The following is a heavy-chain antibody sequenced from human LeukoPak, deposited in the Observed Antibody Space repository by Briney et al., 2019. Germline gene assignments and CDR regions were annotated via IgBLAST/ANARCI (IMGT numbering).Heavy chain of an antibody. CDR1: GGSISSGDYY. V-gene: IGHV4-30-4*01. CDR3: ARGRDILTGYSFDH. Sequence: SETLSLTCTVSGGSISSGDYYWSWIRQPPGKGLEWIGYIYYSGSTYYNPSLKSRVTISVDTSKNQFSLKLSSVTAADTAVYYCARGRDILTGYSFDHWGQGTLVTVSS. CDR2: IYYSGST. D-gene: IGHD3-9*01. J-gene: IGHJ4*02.